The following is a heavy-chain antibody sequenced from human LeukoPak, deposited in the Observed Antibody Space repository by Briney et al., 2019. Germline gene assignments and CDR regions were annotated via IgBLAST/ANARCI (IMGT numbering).Heavy chain of an antibody. CDR2: ISSDGDNT. CDR3: VRVNDYGDRNLYYFGY. J-gene: IGHJ4*02. CDR1: GFIFSNYG. D-gene: IGHD4-17*01. V-gene: IGHV3-64D*06. Sequence: GGSLRLSCSASGFIFSNYGMYWVSQEPGNGLEFVSAISSDGDNTFYADSVKGRFTISRDNSKNTLYLQTSSLRGEDTAVYYCVRVNDYGDRNLYYFGYWGQGTLVTVSS.